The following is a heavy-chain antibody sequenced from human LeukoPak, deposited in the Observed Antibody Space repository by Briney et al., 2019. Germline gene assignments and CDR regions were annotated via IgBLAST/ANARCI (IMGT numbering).Heavy chain of an antibody. CDR1: GFTFSSYS. V-gene: IGHV3-21*01. J-gene: IGHJ4*02. CDR2: ISSSSSYI. D-gene: IGHD2-8*01. CDR3: ARDEYCTNGVCYALFDY. Sequence: KPGGSLRLSCAASGFTFSSYSMNWVRQAPGKGLEWVSSISSSSSYIYYADLVKGRFTISRDNAKNSLYLQMNSLRAEDTAVYYCARDEYCTNGVCYALFDYWGQGTLVTVST.